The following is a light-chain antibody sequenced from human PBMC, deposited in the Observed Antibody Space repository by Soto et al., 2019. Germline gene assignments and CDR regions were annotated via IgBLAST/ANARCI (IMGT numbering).Light chain of an antibody. CDR3: SSYTSSRTYV. Sequence: QSVLTQPASVSGSPGQSITISCTGTSSDVGGYIYLSWYQQLPGKAPKLMIYEVSNRPSGVSNRFFGSKSGNTASLTISGLQAEDEADYYCSSYTSSRTYVFGTGTKATVL. CDR1: SSDVGGYIY. V-gene: IGLV2-14*01. J-gene: IGLJ1*01. CDR2: EVS.